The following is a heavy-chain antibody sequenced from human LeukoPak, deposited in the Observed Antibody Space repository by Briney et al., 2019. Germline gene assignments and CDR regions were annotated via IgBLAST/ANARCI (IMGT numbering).Heavy chain of an antibody. CDR1: GYTFTSYG. J-gene: IGHJ3*02. D-gene: IGHD5/OR15-5a*01. CDR2: ISGYNGNT. Sequence: ASVKVSCKASGYTFTSYGISWVRQAPGQGLEWMGWISGYNGNTNYAQNLQGRVTMTTDTSTSTVYMELRSLRSDDTAVYYCARDRVYIGSFDIWGQGTMVTVSS. CDR3: ARDRVYIGSFDI. V-gene: IGHV1-18*01.